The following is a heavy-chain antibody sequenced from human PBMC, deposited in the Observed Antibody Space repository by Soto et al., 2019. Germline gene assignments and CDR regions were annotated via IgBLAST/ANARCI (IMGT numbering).Heavy chain of an antibody. V-gene: IGHV3-30-3*01. CDR2: ISYDGSNK. CDR1: GFTFSSYA. J-gene: IGHJ6*02. D-gene: IGHD4-17*01. Sequence: GGSLRLSCAASGFTFSSYAMHWVRQAPGKGLEWVAVISYDGSNKYYADSVKGRFTISRDNSKNTLYLQMNRLRAEDTAVYYCARESPYGVNRYYYYGMDVWGQGTTVTVS. CDR3: ARESPYGVNRYYYYGMDV.